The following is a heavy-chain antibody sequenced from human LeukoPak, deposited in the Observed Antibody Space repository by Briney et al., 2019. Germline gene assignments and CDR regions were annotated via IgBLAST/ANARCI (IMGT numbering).Heavy chain of an antibody. D-gene: IGHD1-26*01. J-gene: IGHJ3*01. V-gene: IGHV4-59*01. CDR1: CGPLPRYY. CDR3: VRGRREAPGPFDL. CDR2: FYYRATT. Sequence: PSETLSFTCCVSCGPLPRYYWIWIPQPPPKGLEWIGYFYYRATTYYTLSLKSRVTMSVDTSKNQFSLTLSSVTAADMAVYYCVRGRREAPGPFDLWGQGTMGSVS.